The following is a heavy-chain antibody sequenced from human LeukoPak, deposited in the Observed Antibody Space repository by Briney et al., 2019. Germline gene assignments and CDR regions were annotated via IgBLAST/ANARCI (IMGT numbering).Heavy chain of an antibody. CDR3: ARGSVDTAMVSEYYFDY. CDR1: GYTLTSYG. V-gene: IGHV1-18*01. J-gene: IGHJ4*02. Sequence: ASVKVSCKASGYTLTSYGISWVRQAPGQGLEWMGWISGYNGNTNYAQRLQGRATMTTDTSTSTAYMELRSLRSDDTAVYYCARGSVDTAMVSEYYFDYWGQGTLVTVSS. CDR2: ISGYNGNT. D-gene: IGHD5-18*01.